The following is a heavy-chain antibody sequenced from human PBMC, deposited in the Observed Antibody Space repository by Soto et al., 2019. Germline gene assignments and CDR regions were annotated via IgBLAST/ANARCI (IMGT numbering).Heavy chain of an antibody. CDR2: INHSGST. CDR1: GGSISSGGYY. V-gene: IGHV4-39*07. D-gene: IGHD3-10*01. J-gene: IGHJ4*02. Sequence: SETLSLTCTVSGGSISSGGYYWSWIRQPPGKGLEWIGEINHSGSTNYNPSLKSRVTISVDTSKNQFSLNLSSVTAADTAVYYCARAITVVRGVQMPGGYWGQGTLVTVSS. CDR3: ARAITVVRGVQMPGGY.